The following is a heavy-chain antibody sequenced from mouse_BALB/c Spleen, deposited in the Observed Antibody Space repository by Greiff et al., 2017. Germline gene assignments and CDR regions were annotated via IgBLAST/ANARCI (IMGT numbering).Heavy chain of an antibody. CDR2: ISYDGSN. CDR3: ARVDDYDLYYFDY. Sequence: EVKLVESGPGLVKPSQSLSLTCSVTGYSITSGYYWNWIRQFPGNKLEWMGYISYDGSNNYNPSLKNRISITRDTSKNQFFLKLNSVTTEDTATYYCARVDDYDLYYFDYWGQGTTLTVSS. V-gene: IGHV3-6*02. CDR1: GYSITSGYY. J-gene: IGHJ2*01. D-gene: IGHD2-4*01.